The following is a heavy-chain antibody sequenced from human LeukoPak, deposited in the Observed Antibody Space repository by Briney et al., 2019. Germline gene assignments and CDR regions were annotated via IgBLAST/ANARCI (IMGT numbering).Heavy chain of an antibody. V-gene: IGHV3-23*01. D-gene: IGHD4-23*01. J-gene: IGHJ4*02. CDR3: AKRRDYGGNSGTRAPLDY. CDR2: ISGSGGST. Sequence: PGGSLRLSCAASGFTFSSYAMSWVRQAPGKGLEWVSAISGSGGSTYYADSVKGRFTISRDNSKNTLYLQMNSLRAEDTAVYYCAKRRDYGGNSGTRAPLDYWGQGTLVTVSS. CDR1: GFTFSSYA.